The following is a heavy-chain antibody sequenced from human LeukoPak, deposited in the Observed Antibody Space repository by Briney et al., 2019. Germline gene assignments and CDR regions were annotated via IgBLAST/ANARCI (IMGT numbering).Heavy chain of an antibody. CDR1: GFTFSSYG. D-gene: IGHD2-2*03. CDR2: IWYDGSNK. V-gene: IGHV3-33*01. J-gene: IGHJ6*02. Sequence: PGGSLRLSCAASGFTFSSYGMHWVRQAPGRGLEWVAVIWYDGSNKYYADSVKGRFTISRDNSKNTLYLQMNSLRAEDTAVYYCARDPSEGHGLSYYYYGMDVWGQGTTVTVSS. CDR3: ARDPSEGHGLSYYYYGMDV.